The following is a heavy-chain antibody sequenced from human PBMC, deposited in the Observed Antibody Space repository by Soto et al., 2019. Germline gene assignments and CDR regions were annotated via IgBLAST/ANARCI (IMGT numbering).Heavy chain of an antibody. CDR1: GYTFTSYD. V-gene: IGHV1-8*01. J-gene: IGHJ4*02. D-gene: IGHD3-9*01. Sequence: ASVKVSCKASGYTFTSYDINWVRQATGQGLEWMGWMNPNSGNTGYAQKFQGRVTMTRNTSISTAYMELSSLRSEDTAVYYCAREHYDILTGYNYFDYWGQGTLVTVSS. CDR3: AREHYDILTGYNYFDY. CDR2: MNPNSGNT.